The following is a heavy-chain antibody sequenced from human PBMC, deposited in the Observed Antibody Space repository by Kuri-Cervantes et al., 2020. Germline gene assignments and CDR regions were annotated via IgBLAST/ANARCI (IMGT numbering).Heavy chain of an antibody. Sequence: SVKVSCKASGGTFSSYAISWVRQAPGQGLEWMGGIIPIFGTANYAQKFQGRVTITADKSTSTAYMELSSLRSEDTAVYYCATGGDTAMFYDAFNIWGQGTLVTVSS. J-gene: IGHJ3*02. V-gene: IGHV1-69*06. CDR2: IIPIFGTA. CDR3: ATGGDTAMFYDAFNI. CDR1: GGTFSSYA. D-gene: IGHD5-18*01.